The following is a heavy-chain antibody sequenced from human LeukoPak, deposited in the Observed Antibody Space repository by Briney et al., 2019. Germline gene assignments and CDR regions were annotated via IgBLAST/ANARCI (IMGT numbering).Heavy chain of an antibody. J-gene: IGHJ6*02. V-gene: IGHV1-69*13. CDR3: ARGPLFGLTGYYSTPHYYYGMDV. CDR2: IIPIFGTA. D-gene: IGHD3-9*01. Sequence: PLASVKVSCKASGYTFTNYYIHWMRQAPGQGLEWMGGIIPIFGTANYAQKFQGRVTITADESTSTAYMELSSLRSEDTAVYYCARGPLFGLTGYYSTPHYYYGMDVWGQGTTVTVSS. CDR1: GYTFTNYY.